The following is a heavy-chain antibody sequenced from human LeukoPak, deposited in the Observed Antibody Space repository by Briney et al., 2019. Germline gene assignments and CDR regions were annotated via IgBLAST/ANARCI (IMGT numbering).Heavy chain of an antibody. Sequence: QPGGSLRLSCAASGFTFSSYAMSWVRQAPGKGLEWVSAISGSGGSTYYADSVKGRFIISRDNSKNTLYLQMNSLRPEDTAVYYCARAAPYYYDSSGYSAFDSWGQGTMVTVSA. CDR2: ISGSGGST. J-gene: IGHJ3*02. CDR1: GFTFSSYA. D-gene: IGHD3-22*01. CDR3: ARAAPYYYDSSGYSAFDS. V-gene: IGHV3-23*01.